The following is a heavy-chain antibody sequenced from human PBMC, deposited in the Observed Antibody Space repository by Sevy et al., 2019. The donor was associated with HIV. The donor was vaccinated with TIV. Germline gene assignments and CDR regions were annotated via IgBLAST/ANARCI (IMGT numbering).Heavy chain of an antibody. V-gene: IGHV3-30*18. CDR2: ISYDGSNE. J-gene: IGHJ4*02. CDR3: AKGPWSRDSFGPLDY. D-gene: IGHD3-3*01. CDR1: GFTLSSYG. Sequence: GGSLRLSCVASGFTLSSYGMDWARQAPGKGLEWVAVISYDGSNEYYADSVRGRFTISRDNSRNTLYLQMNSLRAEDTAVYYCAKGPWSRDSFGPLDYWGQGTLVTVSS.